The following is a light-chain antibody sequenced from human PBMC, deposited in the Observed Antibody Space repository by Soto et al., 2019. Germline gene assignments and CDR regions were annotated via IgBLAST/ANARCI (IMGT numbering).Light chain of an antibody. J-gene: IGKJ1*01. CDR2: KAS. CDR1: QTISSW. CDR3: QHYNSYSEA. V-gene: IGKV1-5*03. Sequence: DMRLPQPPSTLSGTVGDRVTITSRASQTISSWLAWYQQKPGKAPKLLIYKASTIKSGIPSRFSGSGSGTEFTLTISSLQPDDFATYYCQHYNSYSEAFGQGTKVDIK.